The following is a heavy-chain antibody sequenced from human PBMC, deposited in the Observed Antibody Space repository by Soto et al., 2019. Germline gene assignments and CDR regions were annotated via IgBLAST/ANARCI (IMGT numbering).Heavy chain of an antibody. J-gene: IGHJ1*01. CDR1: GFTFDDYA. CDR2: ISWNSGSI. D-gene: IGHD3-9*01. Sequence: EVQLVESGGGLVQPGRSLRLSCAASGFTFDDYAMHWVRQAPGKGLEWVSGISWNSGSIGYADSVKGRFTISRDNAKNSLYLQMNSPRAEDTALYYCAKGVSYYDILSRYFQHWGQGTRVTVSS. V-gene: IGHV3-9*01. CDR3: AKGVSYYDILSRYFQH.